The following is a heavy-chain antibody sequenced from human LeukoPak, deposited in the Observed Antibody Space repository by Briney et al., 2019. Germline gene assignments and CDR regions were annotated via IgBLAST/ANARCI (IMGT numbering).Heavy chain of an antibody. V-gene: IGHV4-30-4*01. CDR3: ARVRGDYYDSSGYYYDFDY. D-gene: IGHD3-22*01. Sequence: SETLSLTCTLSGGSISSGDYYWSWIRQPPGKGLEWIGYIYYSGSTYYNPSLKSRVTISVDTSKNQFSLKLSSVTAADTAVYYCARVRGDYYDSSGYYYDFDYWGQGTLVTVSS. J-gene: IGHJ4*02. CDR1: GGSISSGDYY. CDR2: IYYSGST.